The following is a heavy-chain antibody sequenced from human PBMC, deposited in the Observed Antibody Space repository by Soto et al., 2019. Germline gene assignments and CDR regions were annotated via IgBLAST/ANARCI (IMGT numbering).Heavy chain of an antibody. CDR2: IIPILGIA. Sequence: QVQLVQSGAEVKKPGSSVKVSCKASGGTFSSYTISWVRQAPGQGLEWMGRIIPILGIANYAQKFQGRVTITADKSTSTAYMELSSLRSEDTVVYYCARGYGDYLYGMDVWGQGTTVTVSS. CDR3: ARGYGDYLYGMDV. J-gene: IGHJ6*02. CDR1: GGTFSSYT. D-gene: IGHD4-17*01. V-gene: IGHV1-69*02.